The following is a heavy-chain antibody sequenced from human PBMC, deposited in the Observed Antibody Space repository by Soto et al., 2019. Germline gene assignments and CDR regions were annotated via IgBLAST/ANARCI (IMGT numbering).Heavy chain of an antibody. D-gene: IGHD1-1*01. CDR3: AKDQSYGPGDY. CDR1: GSTFSSYG. J-gene: IGHJ4*02. V-gene: IGHV3-30*18. Sequence: GGSLRLSCAASGSTFSSYGMHWVRQAPGKGLEGVAVISYDGSNKYYADSVKGRLTISRDNSKNTLYLQMNSLRAEDAAVYYCAKDQSYGPGDYWGQGTLVTVSS. CDR2: ISYDGSNK.